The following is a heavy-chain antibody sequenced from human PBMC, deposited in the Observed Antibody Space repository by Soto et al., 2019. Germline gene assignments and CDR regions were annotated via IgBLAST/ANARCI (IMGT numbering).Heavy chain of an antibody. Sequence: SETLSLTCTVSGGSISSYYWSWIRQPPGKGLEWIGYIYYSGSTNYNPSPKSRVTISVDTSKNQFSLKLSSVTAADTAVYYCARYIRGSYKNWFDPWGQGTLVTVSS. CDR2: IYYSGST. V-gene: IGHV4-59*01. J-gene: IGHJ5*02. D-gene: IGHD1-26*01. CDR3: ARYIRGSYKNWFDP. CDR1: GGSISSYY.